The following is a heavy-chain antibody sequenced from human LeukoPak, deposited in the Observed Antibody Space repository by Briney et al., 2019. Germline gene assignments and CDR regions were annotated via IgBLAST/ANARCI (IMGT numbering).Heavy chain of an antibody. CDR1: GFTFDDYA. CDR3: AKDARGYYGSGSSLFDY. V-gene: IGHV3-9*03. J-gene: IGHJ4*02. D-gene: IGHD3-10*01. CDR2: ISWYSGSI. Sequence: PGRSLRLSCAASGFTFDDYAMHWVRQAPGKGLEWVSGISWYSGSIGYADSVKGRFTISRDNAKNSLYLQMNSLRAEDMALYYCAKDARGYYGSGSSLFDYWGQGTLVTVSS.